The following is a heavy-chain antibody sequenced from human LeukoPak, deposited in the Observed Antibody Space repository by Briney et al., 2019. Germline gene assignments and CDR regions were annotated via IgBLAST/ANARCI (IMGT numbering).Heavy chain of an antibody. CDR3: ARQDVVRGVRPFYWFDP. CDR1: GYTFTSYD. CDR2: VSPNSGDT. J-gene: IGHJ5*02. D-gene: IGHD3-10*01. Sequence: ASVKVSCKASGYTFTSYDINWVRQATGQGLEWMGWVSPNSGDTGYAQNFQGRVTMTRNTSISTAYMELSSLTSEDTAVYYRARQDVVRGVRPFYWFDPWGQGTLVTVSS. V-gene: IGHV1-8*01.